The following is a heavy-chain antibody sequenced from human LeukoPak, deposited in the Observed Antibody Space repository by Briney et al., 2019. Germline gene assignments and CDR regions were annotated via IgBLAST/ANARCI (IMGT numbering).Heavy chain of an antibody. CDR2: ISGSGGST. D-gene: IGHD6-19*01. V-gene: IGHV3-23*01. Sequence: GGSLRLSCAASGFTFSSYAMSWVRQAPGKGLEWVSAISGSGGSTYYADSVKGRFTISRDNSKNTLYMQMNSLRDEDTAVYYCAKDRSSSGWYALDNWGQGTLVTVAS. J-gene: IGHJ4*02. CDR1: GFTFSSYA. CDR3: AKDRSSSGWYALDN.